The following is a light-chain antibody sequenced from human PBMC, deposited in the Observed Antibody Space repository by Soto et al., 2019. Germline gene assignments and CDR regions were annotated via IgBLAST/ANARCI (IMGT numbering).Light chain of an antibody. CDR3: SSYAGRNNFV. CDR1: SSDVGGYNY. Sequence: QSALTQPPSASGSPGQSVTISCTGTSSDVGGYNYVSWYQQHPGKAPKLMIYEVSERPSGVPDRFSGSKSSNTASLTVSGLQAEDEADYYCSSYAGRNNFVFGTGNKLTVL. V-gene: IGLV2-8*01. CDR2: EVS. J-gene: IGLJ1*01.